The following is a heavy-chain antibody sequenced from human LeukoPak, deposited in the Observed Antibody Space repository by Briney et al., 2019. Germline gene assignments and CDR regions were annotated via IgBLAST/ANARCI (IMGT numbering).Heavy chain of an antibody. CDR2: ISSSSSTI. V-gene: IGHV3-48*01. Sequence: PGGSLRLSCAASGFTFSSYSMNWVRQAPGKGLEWVSYISSSSSTIYYADSVKGRFTISRDNSKNTLYLQMNSLRAEDTAVYYCAKRGVQLERHFDYWGQGTLVTVSS. J-gene: IGHJ4*02. CDR3: AKRGVQLERHFDY. D-gene: IGHD1-1*01. CDR1: GFTFSSYS.